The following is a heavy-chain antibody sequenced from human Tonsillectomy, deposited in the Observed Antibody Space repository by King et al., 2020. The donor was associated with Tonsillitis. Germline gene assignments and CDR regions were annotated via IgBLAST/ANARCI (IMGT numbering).Heavy chain of an antibody. J-gene: IGHJ4*02. CDR1: GGFISSYF. CDR2: IYYTGST. V-gene: IGHV4-59*01. Sequence: QLQESGPGLVKPSETLSLTCSVSGGFISSYFWSWIRQPPGRGLEWIGYIYYTGSTNYNPSLKSRVTISVASSKNQFSLRLSPVTAADTAVYYCARDVGGNSDYWGQGTLVTVSS. D-gene: IGHD4-23*01. CDR3: ARDVGGNSDY.